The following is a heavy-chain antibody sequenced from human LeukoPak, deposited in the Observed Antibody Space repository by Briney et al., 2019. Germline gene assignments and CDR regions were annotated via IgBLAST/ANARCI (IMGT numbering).Heavy chain of an antibody. D-gene: IGHD3-3*01. J-gene: IGHJ3*02. CDR1: GYTFTSYG. CDR2: ISAYNGNT. CDR3: ARDRSTYYDSPEPDAFDI. V-gene: IGHV1-18*01. Sequence: GASVKVSCKASGYTFTSYGISWVRQAPGQGLEWMGWISAYNGNTNYAQKLQGRVTMTTDTSTSTAYMELRSLRSDDTAAYYCARDRSTYYDSPEPDAFDIWGQGTMVTVSS.